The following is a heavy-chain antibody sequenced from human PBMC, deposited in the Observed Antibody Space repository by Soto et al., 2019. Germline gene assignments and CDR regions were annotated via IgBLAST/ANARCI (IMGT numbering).Heavy chain of an antibody. Sequence: QVQLQQWGAGLLKPSETLSLTCAVYGGSFSGYYWTWIRQPPGTGLEWIGEINHSGSTNYNPSLEGRVTISVDTSKNQFSLKLTSVTAADTAVYYCARDKITGLFDYWGQGTLVTVSS. V-gene: IGHV4-34*01. J-gene: IGHJ4*02. CDR3: ARDKITGLFDY. CDR2: INHSGST. CDR1: GGSFSGYY. D-gene: IGHD2-8*02.